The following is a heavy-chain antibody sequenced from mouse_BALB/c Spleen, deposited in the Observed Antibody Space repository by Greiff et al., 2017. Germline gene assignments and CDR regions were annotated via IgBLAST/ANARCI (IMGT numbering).Heavy chain of an antibody. V-gene: IGHV5-6-5*01. D-gene: IGHD2-4*01. Sequence: EVKLVESGGGLVKPGGSLKLSCAASGFTFSSYAMSWVRQTPEKRLEWVASISSGGSTYYPDSVKGRFTISRDNARNILYLQMSSLRSEDTAMYYCARGGGLRRAWFAYWGQGTLVTVSA. CDR3: ARGGGLRRAWFAY. CDR1: GFTFSSYA. J-gene: IGHJ3*01. CDR2: ISSGGST.